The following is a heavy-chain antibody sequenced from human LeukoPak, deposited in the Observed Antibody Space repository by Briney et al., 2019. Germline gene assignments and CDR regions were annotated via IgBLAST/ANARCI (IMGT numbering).Heavy chain of an antibody. D-gene: IGHD3-3*01. J-gene: IGHJ4*02. CDR2: IWYDGSNK. CDR3: ADTKSYDFWRDLMGYFDY. CDR1: GFTFSSYG. V-gene: IGHV3-33*01. Sequence: GGSLRLSCAASGFTFSSYGMHWVRQAPGKGLEWVAVIWYDGSNKYYADSVKGRFTISRDNSKNTLYLQMNSLRAEDTAVYYCADTKSYDFWRDLMGYFDYWGQGTLVTVSS.